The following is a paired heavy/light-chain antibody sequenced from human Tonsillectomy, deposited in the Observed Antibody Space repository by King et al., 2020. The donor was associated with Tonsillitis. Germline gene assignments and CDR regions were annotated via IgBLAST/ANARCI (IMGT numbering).Light chain of an antibody. Sequence: EMVMTQSPATLSVSPGERATLSCRASQSVSSNLAWYQQKPGQAPRLLIYAASTRATGIPARFSGSGSGTDFTLTISSLQSEDIAVYYCQQYNDWWTFGQGTKVEIK. CDR1: QSVSSN. V-gene: IGKV3-15*01. J-gene: IGKJ1*01. CDR3: QQYNDWWT. CDR2: AAS.
Heavy chain of an antibody. CDR3: ARAEGVVMPGAIHN. CDR1: GVSISSAGSY. J-gene: IGHJ4*02. D-gene: IGHD2-2*02. V-gene: IGHV4-31*03. Sequence: QVQLQESGPGLVKPSQTLSLTCNVSGVSISSAGSYWTWIRQHPGKGLEGIGNIYYTGRTHYSPSLKSRVSMSLDTSKNQFSLRLTSVTAADTAVYFCARAEGVVMPGAIHNWGPGT. CDR2: IYYTGRT.